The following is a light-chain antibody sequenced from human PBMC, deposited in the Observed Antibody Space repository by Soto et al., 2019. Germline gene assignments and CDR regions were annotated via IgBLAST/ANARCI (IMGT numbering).Light chain of an antibody. J-gene: IGKJ5*01. V-gene: IGKV1-8*01. CDR1: QGISSY. CDR2: AAS. Sequence: AIRMTQSPSSLSASTGDRVTITCRVSQGISSYLAWYQQKPGKAPKLLIYAASTLQSGVPSRFSGSGSGTDFTLTISCLQSEDFATYYCQQYYSYPLTFGQGTRLEIK. CDR3: QQYYSYPLT.